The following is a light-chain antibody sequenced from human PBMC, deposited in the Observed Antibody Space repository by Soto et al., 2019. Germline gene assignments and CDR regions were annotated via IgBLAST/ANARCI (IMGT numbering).Light chain of an antibody. Sequence: QSALTQPRSVSGSPGQSVTISCTGSSSDVGAYNYVSWYQHNTGKAPKLLIYDVNKRPSEVPDRFSGSKFGNTASLTISGLQADDEADYYCSSYAGSNNLVFGTGTKVTVL. CDR3: SSYAGSNNLV. V-gene: IGLV2-11*01. CDR2: DVN. CDR1: SSDVGAYNY. J-gene: IGLJ1*01.